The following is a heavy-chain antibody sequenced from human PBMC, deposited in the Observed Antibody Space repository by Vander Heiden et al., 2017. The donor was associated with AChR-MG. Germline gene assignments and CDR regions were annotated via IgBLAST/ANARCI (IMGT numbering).Heavy chain of an antibody. CDR3: ARDPGVLGELSPLDY. CDR1: GFTFSSYG. CDR2: IWYDGSNK. D-gene: IGHD3-16*02. Sequence: QVQLVESGGGVVQPGRSLRLCCAASGFTFSSYGMHWVRQAPGKGLEWVAVIWYDGSNKYYADSVKGRFTISRDNSKNTLYLQMNSLRAEDTAVYYCARDPGVLGELSPLDYWGQGTLVTVSS. V-gene: IGHV3-33*01. J-gene: IGHJ4*02.